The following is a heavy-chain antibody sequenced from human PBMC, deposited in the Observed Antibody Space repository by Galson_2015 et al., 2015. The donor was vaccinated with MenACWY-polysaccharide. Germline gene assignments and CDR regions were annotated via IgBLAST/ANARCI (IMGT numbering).Heavy chain of an antibody. D-gene: IGHD3-9*01. V-gene: IGHV3-23*01. CDR1: GFTFNRYA. CDR3: AKGDDLLSGLDF. CDR2: IRGATGGT. Sequence: SLRLSCAASGFTFNRYAMRWVRQAPGKGLEWVSTIRGATGGTYYADSVKGRFTISRDNAKNTLFLQMNSLRAEDTAVYYCAKGDDLLSGLDFWGHGTQVTVSS. J-gene: IGHJ4*01.